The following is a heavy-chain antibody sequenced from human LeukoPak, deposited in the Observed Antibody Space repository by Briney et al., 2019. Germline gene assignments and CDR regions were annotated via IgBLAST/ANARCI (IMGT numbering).Heavy chain of an antibody. V-gene: IGHV5-51*01. D-gene: IGHD6-19*01. CDR3: ARHLSSGWYLDY. J-gene: IGHJ4*02. CDR2: IYPGDSDT. CDR1: GYFFTSYW. Sequence: GASLQISCKGSGYFFTSYWIGWVRQLPGKGLEWMGIIYPGDSDTRYSPSFQGQVTISADKSISTAYLQWSSLKASDTAMYYCARHLSSGWYLDYWGQGTLVTVSS.